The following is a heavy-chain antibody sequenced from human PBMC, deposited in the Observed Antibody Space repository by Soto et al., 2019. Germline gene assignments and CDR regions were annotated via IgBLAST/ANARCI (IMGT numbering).Heavy chain of an antibody. V-gene: IGHV1-2*04. CDR3: ARAQGVTIFGVVIPNYFDY. CDR1: AYTFPDYF. D-gene: IGHD3-3*01. Sequence: ASLKVSCDASAYTFPDYFMHRVRPPPGQGLEWMGWINPNSGGTNYEQKFQGWVTMTRDTSISTAYMELSRLRSDDTAVYYCARAQGVTIFGVVIPNYFDYWGQGTLVTVSS. J-gene: IGHJ4*02. CDR2: INPNSGGT.